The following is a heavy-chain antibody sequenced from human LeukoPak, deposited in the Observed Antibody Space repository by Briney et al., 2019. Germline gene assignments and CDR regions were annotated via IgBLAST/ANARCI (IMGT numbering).Heavy chain of an antibody. J-gene: IGHJ4*02. Sequence: GSLRLSCAASGFTFGSYAMSWVRQTPGKSLEWVSIITNGGVTTYYADSVRGRFTISRDNSKNMLYLQMNSLRAEDTAIYYCAREKLSSGFFDYWGQGTLVTVSS. D-gene: IGHD5-12*01. CDR2: ITNGGVTT. V-gene: IGHV3-23*01. CDR1: GFTFGSYA. CDR3: AREKLSSGFFDY.